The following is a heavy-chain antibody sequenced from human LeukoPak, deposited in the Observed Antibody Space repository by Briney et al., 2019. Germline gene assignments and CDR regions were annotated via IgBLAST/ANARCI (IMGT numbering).Heavy chain of an antibody. CDR2: INPSGGST. CDR3: ARAMVGTRSIIWFDP. Sequence: ASVKVSCKASGYTFTSYYMHWVRQAPGQGLEWMGIINPSGGSTSYAQKFQGRVTMTRDTSTSTVYMELSSLRSEDTAVYYCARAMVGTRSIIWFDPWGQGTLVTVSS. J-gene: IGHJ5*02. CDR1: GYTFTSYY. V-gene: IGHV1-46*01. D-gene: IGHD2-21*02.